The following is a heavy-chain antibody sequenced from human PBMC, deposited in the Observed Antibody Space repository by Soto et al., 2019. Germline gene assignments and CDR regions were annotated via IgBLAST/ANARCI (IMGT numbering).Heavy chain of an antibody. CDR1: VFTFTLYY. J-gene: IGHJ4*02. CDR3: SRENWFQDY. Sequence: WGSLRVSCVSSVFTFTLYYMTWVRQAPGKGLEWVASINLDGSEQFYVDSVNGRFIISIDNARSSLYLQMNSLRAEDTALYFCSRENWFQDYWGPGTMVTVSS. V-gene: IGHV3-7*03. D-gene: IGHD3-9*01. CDR2: INLDGSEQ.